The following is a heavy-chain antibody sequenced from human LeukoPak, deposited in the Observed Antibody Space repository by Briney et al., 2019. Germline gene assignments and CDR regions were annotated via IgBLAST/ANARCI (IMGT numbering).Heavy chain of an antibody. CDR3: ARRAYYDILTGYYKGMEFAFDI. CDR1: GGSISSYY. V-gene: IGHV4-59*01. J-gene: IGHJ3*02. Sequence: SETLSLTCTVSGGSISSYYWSWIRQPPGKGLEWIGYIYYSGSTNYNPSRKSRVTISVDTSKNQFSLKLSSVTAADTAVYYCARRAYYDILTGYYKGMEFAFDIWGQGTMVTVSS. D-gene: IGHD3-9*01. CDR2: IYYSGST.